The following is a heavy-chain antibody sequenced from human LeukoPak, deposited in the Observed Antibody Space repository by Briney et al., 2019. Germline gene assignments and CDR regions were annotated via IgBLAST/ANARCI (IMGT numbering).Heavy chain of an antibody. D-gene: IGHD3-9*01. V-gene: IGHV3-23*01. J-gene: IGHJ4*02. Sequence: AGGSLRLSCAASGFPFSSYAMSWVRQAPGKGLEWVSAISGSGGSTYYADSVKDRFTISRDNSKNTLYLQMNSLRAEDTAVYYCAVPHYDILTGYYPYWGQGTLVTVSS. CDR3: AVPHYDILTGYYPY. CDR2: ISGSGGST. CDR1: GFPFSSYA.